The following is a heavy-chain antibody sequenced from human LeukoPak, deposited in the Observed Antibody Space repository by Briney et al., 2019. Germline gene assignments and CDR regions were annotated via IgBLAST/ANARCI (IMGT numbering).Heavy chain of an antibody. CDR2: INGHNGNT. CDR1: GYTFTTYG. Sequence: ASVTVSCKASGYTFTTYGITWVRQAPGQGLEWMGWINGHNGNTKYEQKLQGRVTMTTDTSTSTAYMELRSLRSDDTAVYYCGRGAWGEVLFDYWGQGALVIVSS. CDR3: GRGAWGEVLFDY. J-gene: IGHJ4*02. D-gene: IGHD3-10*01. V-gene: IGHV1-18*01.